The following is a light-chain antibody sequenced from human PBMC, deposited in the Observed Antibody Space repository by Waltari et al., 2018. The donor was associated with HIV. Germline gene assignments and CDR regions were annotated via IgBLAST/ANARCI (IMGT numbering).Light chain of an antibody. CDR2: EVS. CDR3: SSYAGSNNLV. Sequence: QSALTQPPSASGSPAQSVTISCTGTSSDVGGYNYVSWYQQHPGKAPKPMIYEVSKRPSGVPDRFSGSKSGNTASLTVSGLQAEDEADYYCSSYAGSNNLVFGGGTKLTVL. J-gene: IGLJ2*01. V-gene: IGLV2-8*01. CDR1: SSDVGGYNY.